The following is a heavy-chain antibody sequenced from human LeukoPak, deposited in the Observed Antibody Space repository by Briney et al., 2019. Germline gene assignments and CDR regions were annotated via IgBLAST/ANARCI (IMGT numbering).Heavy chain of an antibody. D-gene: IGHD1-1*01. CDR3: AKVGTNFLRYHFDS. CDR1: GFTFGTYA. V-gene: IGHV3-30-3*01. Sequence: GTSLKLSCAASGFTFGTYAMHWVRQAPGKGLEWVAVLSDDGNKEYYADSVKGRFTISRDNSKNTLYLQMNSLSAEDTAVYYCAKVGTNFLRYHFDSWGRGTLVTVSS. CDR2: LSDDGNKE. J-gene: IGHJ4*02.